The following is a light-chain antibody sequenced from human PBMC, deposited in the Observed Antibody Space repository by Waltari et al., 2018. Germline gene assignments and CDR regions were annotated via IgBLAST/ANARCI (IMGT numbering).Light chain of an antibody. CDR1: SSDFGGYNY. CDR2: DVT. Sequence: QSALTQPRPVSGSPGQSVTIPCTGTSSDFGGYNYVSWYQQHPGKAPKLIIYDVTNRPSGVPDRFSASKSGNTASLTIAGLQADDEADYYCYSYADTFTWVFGGGTKLTVL. J-gene: IGLJ3*02. V-gene: IGLV2-11*01. CDR3: YSYADTFTWV.